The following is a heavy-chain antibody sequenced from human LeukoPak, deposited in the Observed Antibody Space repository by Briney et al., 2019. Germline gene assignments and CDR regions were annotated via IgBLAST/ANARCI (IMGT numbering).Heavy chain of an antibody. CDR2: IKQDGSEK. CDR3: ARDLTPEGASDY. V-gene: IGHV3-7*01. J-gene: IGHJ4*02. CDR1: GFSFSSYW. Sequence: PGGSLRLSCAPPGFSFSSYWVSWVPLAPGEGLGWVANIKQDGSEKYYVDSVKGRFTISRDNAKNSLYLQMNSLRAEDTAVYYCARDLTPEGASDYWGQGTLVTVSS. D-gene: IGHD4-17*01.